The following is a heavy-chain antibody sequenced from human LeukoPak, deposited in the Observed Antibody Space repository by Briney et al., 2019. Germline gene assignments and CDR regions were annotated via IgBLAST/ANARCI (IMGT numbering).Heavy chain of an antibody. D-gene: IGHD6-13*01. CDR2: ISYDGSNK. CDR1: GFTFSSYG. V-gene: IGHV3-30*18. J-gene: IGHJ4*02. CDR3: AKVMRGSSSWYSFPDY. Sequence: GGSLRLSCAASGFTFSSYGMHWVRQAPGKGLEWVAVISYDGSNKYYADSVKGRFTISRGNSKNTLYLQMNSLRAEDTAVYYCAKVMRGSSSWYSFPDYWGQGTLVTVSS.